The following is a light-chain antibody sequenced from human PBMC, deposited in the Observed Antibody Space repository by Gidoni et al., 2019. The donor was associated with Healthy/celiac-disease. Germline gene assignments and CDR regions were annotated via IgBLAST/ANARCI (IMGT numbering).Light chain of an antibody. CDR2: DAS. Sequence: DIKITQSASSLSASVGDSVTITCQASQDISNYLNWYQQKPEKAPKLLIYDASNLETGVPSRLSGSGSGTDFTFTMSSLQPEDIATYYCQQYDNLPPLTFGGGTKVEIK. CDR3: QQYDNLPPLT. V-gene: IGKV1-33*01. J-gene: IGKJ4*01. CDR1: QDISNY.